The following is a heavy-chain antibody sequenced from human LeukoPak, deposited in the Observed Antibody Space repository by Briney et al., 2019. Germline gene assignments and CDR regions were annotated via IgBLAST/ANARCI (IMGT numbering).Heavy chain of an antibody. Sequence: GRSLRLSCAASGFTFSSYAMSWVRQAPGKGLEWVSGISGSGGSTDYADSVKGRFTISRDNSKNTLYLQMNSLRAEDTAVYYCAKGTIMARYYGMDVWGQGTTVTVSS. V-gene: IGHV3-23*01. J-gene: IGHJ6*02. CDR3: AKGTIMARYYGMDV. CDR2: ISGSGGST. CDR1: GFTFSSYA. D-gene: IGHD3-16*01.